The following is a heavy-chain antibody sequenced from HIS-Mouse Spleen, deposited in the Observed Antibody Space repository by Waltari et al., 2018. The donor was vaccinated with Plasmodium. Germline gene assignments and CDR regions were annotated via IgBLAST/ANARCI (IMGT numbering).Heavy chain of an antibody. D-gene: IGHD1-26*01. V-gene: IGHV4-59*01. CDR3: AREVNSGTFDY. CDR2: IYYSGST. Sequence: QVQLQESGPGLVKPSETLSLTCTVSGGSISSYSWNWIRQPPGNGLEWIGYIYYSGSTTYHPSLKSRVTISVDTSKNQFSLKLSSVTAADTAVYYCAREVNSGTFDYWGQGTLVTVSS. J-gene: IGHJ4*02. CDR1: GGSISSYS.